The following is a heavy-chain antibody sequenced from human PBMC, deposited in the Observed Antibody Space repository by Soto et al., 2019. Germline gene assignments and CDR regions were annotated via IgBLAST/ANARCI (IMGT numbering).Heavy chain of an antibody. J-gene: IGHJ6*03. Sequence: EVQLLESGGGLVQPGGSLRLSCAASGVTFSSYAMSWVRQAPGKGLEWVSAISGSGGSTYYADSVKGRFTISRDNSKNTLYLQMNSLRAEDTAVYYCAKDPTDYYYYMDVWGKGTTVTVSS. V-gene: IGHV3-23*01. CDR1: GVTFSSYA. CDR3: AKDPTDYYYYMDV. CDR2: ISGSGGST.